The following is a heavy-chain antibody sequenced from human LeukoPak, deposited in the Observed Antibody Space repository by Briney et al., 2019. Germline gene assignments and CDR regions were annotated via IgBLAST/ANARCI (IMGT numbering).Heavy chain of an antibody. CDR2: AYYSGST. CDR1: GGSISSYY. J-gene: IGHJ6*04. D-gene: IGHD3-10*01. Sequence: SETLSLTCTVSGGSISSYYWNWIRQPPGKALEWLGYAYYSGSTNYNPSLKTRLTISVDTSKAQFSLTLSSVTAADTAIYYCASRSGRNYYGMDVWGKGTTVTVSS. CDR3: ASRSGRNYYGMDV. V-gene: IGHV4-59*01.